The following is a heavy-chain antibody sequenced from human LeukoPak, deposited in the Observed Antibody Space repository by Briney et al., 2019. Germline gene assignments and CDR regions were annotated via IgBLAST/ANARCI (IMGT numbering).Heavy chain of an antibody. Sequence: PSETLSLTCTVSGGSISIYKWSWIRQPPGKGLEWIGYIYSSGSTNYNPSLKSRLTISVDTSKNRCSLKLRSVTAADTAVYYCAREWSSFDYWGQGTLVTVSS. J-gene: IGHJ4*02. CDR3: AREWSSFDY. CDR1: GGSISIYK. D-gene: IGHD3-10*01. CDR2: IYSSGST. V-gene: IGHV4-59*01.